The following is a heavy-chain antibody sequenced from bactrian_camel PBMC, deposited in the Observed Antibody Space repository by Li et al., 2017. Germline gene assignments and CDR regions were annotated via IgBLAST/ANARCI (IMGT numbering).Heavy chain of an antibody. Sequence: HVQLVESGGGSVQAGESLRLSCAASGYTYGRYCMGWFRQPPGKSREGVAAFDRDGSTNYVDSVKGRFTISKDNAKNTLYLQMNSLKPEDTATYYCAEGRGSRGEHCYSLNYWGQGTQVTV. CDR3: AEGRGSRGEHCYSLNY. D-gene: IGHD6*01. J-gene: IGHJ4*01. CDR2: FDRDGST. V-gene: IGHV3S55*01. CDR1: GYTYGRYC.